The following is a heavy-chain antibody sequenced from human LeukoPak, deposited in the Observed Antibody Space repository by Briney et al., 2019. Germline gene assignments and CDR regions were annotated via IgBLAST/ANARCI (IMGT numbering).Heavy chain of an antibody. Sequence: SETLSLTCTVSGYSISSGYYWGWIRQPPGKGLEWIGSIYHSGSTYYNPSLKSRVTISVDTSKNQFSLKLSSVTAADTAVYYCARDSREYYYDSSGLSSAFDIWGQGTMVTVSS. CDR1: GYSISSGYY. V-gene: IGHV4-38-2*02. CDR3: ARDSREYYYDSSGLSSAFDI. CDR2: IYHSGST. D-gene: IGHD3-22*01. J-gene: IGHJ3*02.